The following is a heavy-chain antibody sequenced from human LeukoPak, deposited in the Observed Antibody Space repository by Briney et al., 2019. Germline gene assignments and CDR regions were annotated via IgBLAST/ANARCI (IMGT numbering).Heavy chain of an antibody. CDR1: GYTFTNNW. V-gene: IGHV1-46*01. D-gene: IGHD3-22*01. Sequence: ASVKVSCKAFGYTFTNNWMHWVRQAPGQGPEWMGLISPTGGSTAYAQKFQGRVTLTRDMSTSTDYLELSSLRAEDTAVYYCAKDRGSSGRYPDFDYWGQGTLVTVSS. CDR3: AKDRGSSGRYPDFDY. CDR2: ISPTGGST. J-gene: IGHJ4*02.